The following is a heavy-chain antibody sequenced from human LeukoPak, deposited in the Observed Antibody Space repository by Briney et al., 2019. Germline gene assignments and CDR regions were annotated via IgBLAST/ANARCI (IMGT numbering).Heavy chain of an antibody. Sequence: ASVKVSCKASGYTFTSYGISWVRQAPGQGLEWMGWISAYNGNTKYSQKFQDRVTITRDTSASTAYMELSSLRSEDTAVYYCARDQGDSSGWYRDFDYWGQGTLVTVSS. D-gene: IGHD6-19*01. CDR2: ISAYNGNT. CDR3: ARDQGDSSGWYRDFDY. V-gene: IGHV1-18*01. CDR1: GYTFTSYG. J-gene: IGHJ4*02.